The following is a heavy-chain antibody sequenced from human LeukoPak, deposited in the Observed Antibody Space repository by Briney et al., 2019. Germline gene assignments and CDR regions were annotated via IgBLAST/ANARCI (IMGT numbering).Heavy chain of an antibody. V-gene: IGHV1-8*01. CDR2: MNPNSGNT. D-gene: IGHD1-26*01. J-gene: IGHJ4*02. CDR1: GYTFTSYD. Sequence: GASVKVSCKASGYTFTSYDINWVRQATGQGLEWMGWMNPNSGNTGYAQKFQGRVTMTRNTSISTAYMELSRLRSDDTAVYYCARAGRGSYYEIDYWGQGTLVTVSS. CDR3: ARAGRGSYYEIDY.